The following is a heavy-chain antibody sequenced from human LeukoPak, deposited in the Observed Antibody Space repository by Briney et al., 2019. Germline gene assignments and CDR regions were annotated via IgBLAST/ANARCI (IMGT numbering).Heavy chain of an antibody. CDR1: RYTFTGYY. J-gene: IGHJ4*02. Sequence: GASVKVSCKASRYTFTGYYMHWVRQAPGQGLEWMGWINPNSGGTNYAQKFQGRVTMTRDTSISTAYMELSRLRSDDTAVYYCARPSYYDSSGYYYNYWGQGTLVTVSS. CDR2: INPNSGGT. V-gene: IGHV1-2*02. CDR3: ARPSYYDSSGYYYNY. D-gene: IGHD3-22*01.